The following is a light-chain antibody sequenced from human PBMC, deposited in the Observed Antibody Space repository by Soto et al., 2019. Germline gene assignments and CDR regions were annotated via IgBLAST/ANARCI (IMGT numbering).Light chain of an antibody. Sequence: EIVLTQSPGTLSLSPGERATLSCRASQSVSSSYLAWYQQKPDQAPRLLIYDASSRATGIPDRFSGSGSGTDFTLTISRLEPEDFAVYYCQKFGSSLYTFGQGTKLEIK. CDR1: QSVSSSY. J-gene: IGKJ2*01. V-gene: IGKV3-20*01. CDR3: QKFGSSLYT. CDR2: DAS.